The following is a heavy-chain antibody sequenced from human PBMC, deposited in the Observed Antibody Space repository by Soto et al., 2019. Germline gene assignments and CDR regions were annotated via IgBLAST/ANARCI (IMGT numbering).Heavy chain of an antibody. CDR2: ISGSGGST. CDR1: GFTFSSYA. D-gene: IGHD3-3*01. J-gene: IGHJ4*02. V-gene: IGHV3-23*01. CDR3: AKDDDFWSGYLDY. Sequence: EVQLLESGGGLVQPGGSLRLSCAASGFTFSSYAMSWVRQAPGKGLEWVSAISGSGGSTYYADSVKGRFTISRDNSKNPLYLQMNSLRAEDTAVYYCAKDDDFWSGYLDYWGQGTLVTVSS.